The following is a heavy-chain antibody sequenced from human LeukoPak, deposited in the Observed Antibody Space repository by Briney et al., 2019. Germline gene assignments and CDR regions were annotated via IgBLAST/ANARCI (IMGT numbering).Heavy chain of an antibody. CDR3: ARGDFWSGYWYYFDY. Sequence: PGGSLRLSCAASGFTFSSYAMHWVRQAPGKGLEWVAVISYDGSNKYYADSVKGRFTISRDNSKNTLYLQMNSLRAEDTAVYYCARGDFWSGYWYYFDYWGQGTLVTVSS. J-gene: IGHJ4*02. D-gene: IGHD3-3*01. CDR1: GFTFSSYA. CDR2: ISYDGSNK. V-gene: IGHV3-30-3*01.